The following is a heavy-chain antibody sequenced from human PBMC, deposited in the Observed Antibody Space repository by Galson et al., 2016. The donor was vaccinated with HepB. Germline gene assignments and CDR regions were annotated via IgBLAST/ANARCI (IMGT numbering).Heavy chain of an antibody. Sequence: SETLSLTCTVSVDSINSPFHYWGWIRQAPNKGLEWLGSMSYSGSTSDNPSLGSRFTMSIDTSKSHFSLRLTSVTAADTSVYYCVRHSANWNYEGFIANWGQGILVTVSS. CDR2: MSYSGST. CDR1: VDSINSPFHY. D-gene: IGHD1-7*01. CDR3: VRHSANWNYEGFIAN. V-gene: IGHV4-39*01. J-gene: IGHJ4*02.